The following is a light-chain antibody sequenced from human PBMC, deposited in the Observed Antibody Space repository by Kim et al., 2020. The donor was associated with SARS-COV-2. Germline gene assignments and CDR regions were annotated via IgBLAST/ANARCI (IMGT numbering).Light chain of an antibody. J-gene: IGKJ1*01. V-gene: IGKV1-27*01. CDR2: AAS. Sequence: APIGEKVTPTGRASLKIATFLARYKQKPGKVPQVLISAASTLQSGVPSRFSGSGSGTEFTLTIDSLQTEDVATYYCQKYNSAPWTFGPGTKVDIK. CDR1: LKIATF. CDR3: QKYNSAPWT.